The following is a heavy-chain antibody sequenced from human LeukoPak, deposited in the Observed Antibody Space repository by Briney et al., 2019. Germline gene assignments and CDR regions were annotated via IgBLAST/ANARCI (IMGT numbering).Heavy chain of an antibody. CDR1: GFSFANYA. V-gene: IGHV3-23*01. J-gene: IGHJ5*02. CDR2: IRGSGGST. Sequence: GGSLRLSCAASGFSFANYAMSWVRQAPGKGLDWVSSIRGSGGSTNYADSVKGRFTISRDNSKNTLSLQMNSLRAEDTALYYCAKGGPYSDSSQSWFAPWGQGTLVTVSS. CDR3: AKGGPYSDSSQSWFAP. D-gene: IGHD6-13*01.